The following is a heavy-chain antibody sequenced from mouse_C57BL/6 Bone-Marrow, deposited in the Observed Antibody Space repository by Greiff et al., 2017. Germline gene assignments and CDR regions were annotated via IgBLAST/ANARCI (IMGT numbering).Heavy chain of an antibody. Sequence: QVQLQQSGAELAKPGASVKLSCKASGYTFTSYWMHWVKQRPGQGLEWIGYINPSSGYTKYNQKFKDKATLTADKSSSTAYMQLSSLTYEDSAVYYCARSIYYYGSSYAYYAMDYWGQGTSVTVSS. D-gene: IGHD1-1*01. J-gene: IGHJ4*01. V-gene: IGHV1-7*01. CDR2: INPSSGYT. CDR3: ARSIYYYGSSYAYYAMDY. CDR1: GYTFTSYW.